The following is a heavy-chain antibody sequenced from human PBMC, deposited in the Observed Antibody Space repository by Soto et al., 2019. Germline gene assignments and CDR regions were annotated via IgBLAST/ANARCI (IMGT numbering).Heavy chain of an antibody. CDR3: ARDLTYCSSTSCPYFDY. Sequence: GGSLRLSCAASGFTFSSYSMNSVRQAPGKGLEWVSSISSSSSYIYSADSVKGRFTISRDNAKNSLYLQMNSLRAEDTAVYYCARDLTYCSSTSCPYFDYWGRGTLVTVSS. CDR2: ISSSSSYI. V-gene: IGHV3-21*01. J-gene: IGHJ4*02. D-gene: IGHD2-2*01. CDR1: GFTFSSYS.